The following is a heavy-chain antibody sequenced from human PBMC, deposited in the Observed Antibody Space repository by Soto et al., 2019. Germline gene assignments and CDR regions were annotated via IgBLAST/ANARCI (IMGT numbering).Heavy chain of an antibody. CDR3: ATGGRGYSSAPRCYLEY. D-gene: IGHD5-18*01. CDR1: GGIFSSNA. Sequence: QVQLVQSGAEVKKPGSSVKVSCQASGGIFSSNAISWVRQAPGQGLEWMGGILPIFDTTHYAQKFQRRVTITADESTSTAYMELSSLKSEDTALYYCATGGRGYSSAPRCYLEYWGQGTLVTVSS. CDR2: ILPIFDTT. J-gene: IGHJ4*02. V-gene: IGHV1-69*01.